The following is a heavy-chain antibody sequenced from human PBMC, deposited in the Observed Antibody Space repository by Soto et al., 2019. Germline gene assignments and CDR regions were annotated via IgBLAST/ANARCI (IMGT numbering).Heavy chain of an antibody. Sequence: SETLSLTCTVSAGSISSGDYYWSWTRQPPGKGLEWIGYIYYSGSTYYNPYLKSRVTISVDTSKSQFSLKLSSVTAADTAVYYCARVFNYDYVWGSYRYKGGDAFDIWGQGTMVT. CDR2: IYYSGST. J-gene: IGHJ3*02. D-gene: IGHD3-16*02. V-gene: IGHV4-30-4*01. CDR3: ARVFNYDYVWGSYRYKGGDAFDI. CDR1: AGSISSGDYY.